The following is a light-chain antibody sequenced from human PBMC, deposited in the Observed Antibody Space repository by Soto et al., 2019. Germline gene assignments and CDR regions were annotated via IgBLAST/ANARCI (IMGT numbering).Light chain of an antibody. CDR3: SSYTSSSTRV. Sequence: QSALTQPASVSGSPGQSITISCTGTSSDVGGYNYVSWYQQHPGKAPKLMIFDVSNRPSGVSNRVSGSKSGNTASLTISELQAEDEADYYCSSYTSSSTRVFGTGTKLTVL. V-gene: IGLV2-14*01. J-gene: IGLJ1*01. CDR1: SSDVGGYNY. CDR2: DVS.